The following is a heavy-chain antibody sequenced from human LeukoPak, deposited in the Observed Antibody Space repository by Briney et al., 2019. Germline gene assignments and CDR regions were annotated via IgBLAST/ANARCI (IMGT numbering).Heavy chain of an antibody. D-gene: IGHD3-16*02. V-gene: IGHV3-23*01. Sequence: QAGGCLRLACAASGFTFSSYAMSWVRQAPGKGLEWVSAISGSGGSTYYADSVKGRFTISRDNSKNTLYLQMNSLRAEDTAVYYCAKGGRDDYVWGSYRPHAGYYFDYWGQGTLVTVSS. CDR2: ISGSGGST. CDR1: GFTFSSYA. CDR3: AKGGRDDYVWGSYRPHAGYYFDY. J-gene: IGHJ4*02.